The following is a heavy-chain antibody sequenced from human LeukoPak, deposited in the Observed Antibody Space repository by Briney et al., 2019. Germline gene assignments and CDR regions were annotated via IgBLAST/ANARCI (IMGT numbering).Heavy chain of an antibody. CDR3: ARGRNDPFYDF. V-gene: IGHV1-69*13. CDR2: IIPIFGTA. D-gene: IGHD3-3*01. J-gene: IGHJ4*02. Sequence: SVKVSCKASGGTSISYAISWVRQAPGQGLEWMGGIIPIFGTANYAQKFQGRVTITADESTSTAYMELSSLRSEDTAVYYCARGRNDPFYDFWSQGTLVTVSS. CDR1: GGTSISYA.